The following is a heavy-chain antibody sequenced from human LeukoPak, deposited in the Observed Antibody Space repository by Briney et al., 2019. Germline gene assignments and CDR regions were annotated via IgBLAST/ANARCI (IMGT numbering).Heavy chain of an antibody. CDR1: GITFSRYW. CDR3: ARDLFCDYDGSAFHPGTDF. J-gene: IGHJ4*02. Sequence: GGSLRLSCAVSGITFSRYWMSWVRQAPGKGPEWVANIKYDGSEKFYVDSVRGRFTISRDNAKYSLYLQMDSLRAEDTAVYYCARDLFCDYDGSAFHPGTDFWGQGSLVTVSS. V-gene: IGHV3-7*01. CDR2: IKYDGSEK. D-gene: IGHD3-22*01.